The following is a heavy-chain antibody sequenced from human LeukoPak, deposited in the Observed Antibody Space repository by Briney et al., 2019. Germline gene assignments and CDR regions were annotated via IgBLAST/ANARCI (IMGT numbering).Heavy chain of an antibody. CDR1: GGSISGYY. V-gene: IGHV4-59*08. J-gene: IGHJ4*02. CDR2: IHYSGST. D-gene: IGHD2-21*01. Sequence: PSETLSLTCTVSGGSISGYYWSWIRQPPGEGLEWIAYIHYSGSTNYNPPLKSRLTISVDTSKNQLSLKLNSMTDADTAVYYCARHGQNDCYPLDYWGQGTLVSVSS. CDR3: ARHGQNDCYPLDY.